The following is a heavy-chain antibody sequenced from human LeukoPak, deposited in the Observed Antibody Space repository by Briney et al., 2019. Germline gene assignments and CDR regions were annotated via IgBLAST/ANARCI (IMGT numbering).Heavy chain of an antibody. V-gene: IGHV3-33*08. Sequence: GGSLRLSCAASGFTFSNYWMHWVRQAPGKGLEWVAVIWYDGSNKYYADSVKGRFTISRDNSKNTLYLQMNSLRAEDTAVYYCARGVVSSSIYGMDVWGQGTTVTVSS. CDR1: GFTFSNYW. CDR3: ARGVVSSSIYGMDV. D-gene: IGHD6-13*01. CDR2: IWYDGSNK. J-gene: IGHJ6*02.